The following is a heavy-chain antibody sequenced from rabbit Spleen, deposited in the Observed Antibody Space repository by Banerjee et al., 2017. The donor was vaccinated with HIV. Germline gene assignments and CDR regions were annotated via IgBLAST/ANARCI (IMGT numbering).Heavy chain of an antibody. CDR3: ARGAGYAGYGYVTRLDL. D-gene: IGHD6-1*01. CDR2: IYAGSTDST. J-gene: IGHJ3*01. V-gene: IGHV1S40*01. CDR1: GFSFSDNYY. Sequence: QSLEESGGDLVKPGASLTLTCTASGFSFSDNYYMCWVRQAPGKGLEWIGCIYAGSTDSTYYASWAKGRFTISKTSSTAVTLQVTSLTAADTATYFCARGAGYAGYGYVTRLDLWGQGTLVTVS.